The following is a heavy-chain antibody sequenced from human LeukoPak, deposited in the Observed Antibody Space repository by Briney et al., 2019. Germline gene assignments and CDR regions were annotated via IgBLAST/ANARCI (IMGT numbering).Heavy chain of an antibody. J-gene: IGHJ5*02. CDR1: GFTFSSYA. Sequence: PGGSLRLSCAASGFTFSSYAMHWVRQAPGKGLEWVAVISHDGSNKFYTDSVKGRFTISRDNSKNTLYLQMNSLRAEDTAVFYCARGRKRHFWSGSQNSWFDPWGQGALVTVSS. CDR2: ISHDGSNK. V-gene: IGHV3-30*04. CDR3: ARGRKRHFWSGSQNSWFDP. D-gene: IGHD3-3*02.